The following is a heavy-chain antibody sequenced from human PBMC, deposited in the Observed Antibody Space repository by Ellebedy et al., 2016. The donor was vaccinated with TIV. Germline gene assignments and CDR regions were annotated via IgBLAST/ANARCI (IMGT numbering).Heavy chain of an antibody. V-gene: IGHV4-59*08. CDR1: GGSTSSYY. Sequence: MPSETLSLTCTVSGGSTSSYYWSWVRQLPGQGLEWIGYIYYIVTTSYNPSFKSRVTISVDMSKNQFSLKLCSVTAADTAVYYCARRGLKSIAPAGSGLGHFYYMDVWGKGTTVTVSS. D-gene: IGHD6-13*01. CDR2: IYYIVTT. J-gene: IGHJ6*03. CDR3: ARRGLKSIAPAGSGLGHFYYMDV.